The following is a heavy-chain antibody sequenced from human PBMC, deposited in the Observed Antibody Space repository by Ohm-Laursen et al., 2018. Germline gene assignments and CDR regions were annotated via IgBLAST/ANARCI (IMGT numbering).Heavy chain of an antibody. CDR1: GFTFSDYY. CDR2: IYSTGTT. J-gene: IGHJ4*02. V-gene: IGHV3-53*01. D-gene: IGHD5/OR15-5a*01. Sequence: SLRLSCTASGFTFSDYYMSWIRQAPGKGLEWVSAIYSTGTTYYANSVKGRFTISRDNSINTVYLQMNSLRAEDTAVYYCARAGTGSSIFAYWGQGTLVTVSS. CDR3: ARAGTGSSIFAY.